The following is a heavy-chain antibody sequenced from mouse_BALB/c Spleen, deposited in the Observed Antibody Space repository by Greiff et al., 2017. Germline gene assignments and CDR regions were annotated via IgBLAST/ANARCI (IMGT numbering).Heavy chain of an antibody. CDR3: DLLYYGSSYYAMDY. J-gene: IGHJ4*01. Sequence: VQLKQSGPELVKPGASVKISCKASGYSFTGYFMNWVKQSHGKSLEWIGRINPYNGDTFYNQKFKGKATLTVDKSSSTAHMELLSLTSEDSAVYYCDLLYYGSSYYAMDYWGQGTSVTVSS. D-gene: IGHD1-1*01. CDR1: GYSFTGYF. CDR2: INPYNGDT. V-gene: IGHV1-37*01.